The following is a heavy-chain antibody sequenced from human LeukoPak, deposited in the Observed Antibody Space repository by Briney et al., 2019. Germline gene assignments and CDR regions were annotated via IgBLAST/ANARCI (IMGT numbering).Heavy chain of an antibody. Sequence: PGGSLRLSCAASGFTFSSYAMSWVRQAPGKGLEWVSVISGNGVSILHADSVEGRFTISRDNSKNTLYLQMNSLRDEDTAVYYCAKGQFSFDSSGYYRWGQGTLVTVSS. CDR3: AKGQFSFDSSGYYR. CDR2: ISGNGVSI. J-gene: IGHJ4*02. V-gene: IGHV3-23*01. CDR1: GFTFSSYA. D-gene: IGHD3-22*01.